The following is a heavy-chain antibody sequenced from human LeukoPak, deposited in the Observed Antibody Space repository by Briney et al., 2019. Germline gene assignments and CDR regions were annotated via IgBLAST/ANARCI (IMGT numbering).Heavy chain of an antibody. V-gene: IGHV4-34*01. J-gene: IGHJ6*02. Sequence: SETLSLTCAVYGGSFSGYYWSWIRQPPGKGLEWIGEINHSGSTNYNPSLKSRVTISVDTSKNQFFLKLSSVTAADTAVYYCARDRFRAGMDVWGQGTTVTVSS. CDR1: GGSFSGYY. CDR3: ARDRFRAGMDV. CDR2: INHSGST. D-gene: IGHD3-16*02.